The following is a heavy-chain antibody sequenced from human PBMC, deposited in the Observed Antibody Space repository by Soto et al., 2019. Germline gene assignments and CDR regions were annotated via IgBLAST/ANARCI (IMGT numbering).Heavy chain of an antibody. CDR3: SRRAPEGFDP. CDR1: GGSFGSSAYY. CDR2: INSSGST. V-gene: IGHV4-39*01. J-gene: IGHJ5*02. Sequence: ETRSLTCTVSGGSFGSSAYYWGWIRRAPGKGLEWIGSINSSGSTFSNPSLKSRVTLSVDTSKNQFSLKLTSVTAADTALYYCSRRAPEGFDPWGQGTLVTVSS.